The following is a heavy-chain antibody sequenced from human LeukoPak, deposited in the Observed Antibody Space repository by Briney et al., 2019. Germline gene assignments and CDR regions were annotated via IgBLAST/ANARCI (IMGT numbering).Heavy chain of an antibody. J-gene: IGHJ4*02. Sequence: SETLSLTCAVYDGSFSGYYWSWIRQPPGKGLEWIGEINHSGSTNYNPSLKSRVTISVDTSENQFSLKLSSVTAADTAVYYCARRYCGGDCYSFDYWGQGTLVTVSS. CDR2: INHSGST. D-gene: IGHD2-21*02. CDR1: DGSFSGYY. CDR3: ARRYCGGDCYSFDY. V-gene: IGHV4-34*01.